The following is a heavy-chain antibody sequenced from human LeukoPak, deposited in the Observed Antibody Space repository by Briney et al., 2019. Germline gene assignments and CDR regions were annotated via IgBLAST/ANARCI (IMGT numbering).Heavy chain of an antibody. CDR2: IIPIFGTA. Sequence: ASVKVSCKASGGTFSSYAISWVRQAPGQGLEWMGGIIPIFGTANYAQKFQGRVTITADESTSTAYMELSSLRSEDTAVYYCARVSCAAENWFDPWGQGTLVTVSS. CDR3: ARVSCAAENWFDP. V-gene: IGHV1-69*13. CDR1: GGTFSSYA. J-gene: IGHJ5*02. D-gene: IGHD2-15*01.